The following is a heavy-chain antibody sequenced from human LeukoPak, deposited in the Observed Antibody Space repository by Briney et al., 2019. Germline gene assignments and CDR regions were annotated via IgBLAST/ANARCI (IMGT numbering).Heavy chain of an antibody. V-gene: IGHV3-48*03. D-gene: IGHD3-10*01. Sequence: GGSLRLSCAASGFTFSSCEMNWVRQAPGRGLERVSYISSSGSPIYYADSVKGRFTISRDNAKNSLYLQINSLRAEDTAVYYCAREYSDGSGSYYYYYGMDVWGKGTTVIVSS. CDR1: GFTFSSCE. CDR2: ISSSGSPI. J-gene: IGHJ6*04. CDR3: AREYSDGSGSYYYYYGMDV.